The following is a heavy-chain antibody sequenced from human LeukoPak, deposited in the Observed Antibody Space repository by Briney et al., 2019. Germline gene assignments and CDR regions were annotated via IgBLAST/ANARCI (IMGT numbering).Heavy chain of an antibody. D-gene: IGHD3-3*01. V-gene: IGHV4-4*07. CDR2: IYTSGST. CDR3: ARSKDETYYDFWSGYPRYFDL. CDR1: GGSISSYY. J-gene: IGHJ2*01. Sequence: SETLSLTCTVSGGSISSYYWSWIRQPAGKGLEWIGRIYTSGSTNYSPSLKSRVTMSVDTSKNQFSLKLSSVTAADTAVYYCARSKDETYYDFWSGYPRYFDLWGRGTLVTVSS.